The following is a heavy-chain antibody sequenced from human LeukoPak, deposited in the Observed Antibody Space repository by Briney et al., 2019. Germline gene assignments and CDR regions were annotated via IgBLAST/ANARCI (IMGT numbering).Heavy chain of an antibody. CDR1: GFSVSSHY. V-gene: IGHV3-7*01. J-gene: IGHJ4*02. Sequence: GGSLRLSCAASGFSVSSHYMSWVRQAPGKGLEWVANIKQDGSEKYYVDSVKGRFTISRDNAKTSLYLQMNSLRAEDTAVYYCARGAATRTVTRPYDYWGQGTLVTVSS. D-gene: IGHD4-17*01. CDR2: IKQDGSEK. CDR3: ARGAATRTVTRPYDY.